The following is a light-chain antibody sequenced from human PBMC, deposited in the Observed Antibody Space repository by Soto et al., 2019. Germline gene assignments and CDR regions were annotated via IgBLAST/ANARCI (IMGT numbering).Light chain of an antibody. CDR3: QGYDSWPLS. CDR1: QSVSRSD. CDR2: GTS. J-gene: IGKJ4*01. Sequence: VVTLSAGTLSLSPGKRATLSCRASQSVSRSDLAWYQQKPGQAPWLLIYGTSSRATGVPDRFSGSGSGTDFTLTISSLQAEDVAIYYCQGYDSWPLSFGGGSKADI. V-gene: IGKV3-20*01.